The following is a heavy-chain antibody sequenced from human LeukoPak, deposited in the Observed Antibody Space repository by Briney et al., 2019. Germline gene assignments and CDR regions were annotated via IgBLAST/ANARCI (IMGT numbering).Heavy chain of an antibody. J-gene: IGHJ5*02. Sequence: ASVKVSCKASGYTFTSYGINWVRQAPGQGLEWMGWISAYNGDTNYAQKLQGRVTMTTDTSTSTAYMELRSLRSDDTAVYYCASSEGYCSSTSCPIGWFDPWGQGTLVTVSS. CDR2: ISAYNGDT. CDR3: ASSEGYCSSTSCPIGWFDP. V-gene: IGHV1-18*01. D-gene: IGHD2-2*01. CDR1: GYTFTSYG.